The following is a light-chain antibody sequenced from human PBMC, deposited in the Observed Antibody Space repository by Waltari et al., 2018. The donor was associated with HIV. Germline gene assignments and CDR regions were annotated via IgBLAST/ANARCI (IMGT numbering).Light chain of an antibody. V-gene: IGKV3-15*01. J-gene: IGKJ5*01. CDR2: GAS. Sequence: EIVMTQSPATLSVSPGERATLPCRASQSVSSNLAWYQQKPVQAPRLLIYGASTRATGIPARFSGSGSGTEFTLTISSLQSEDFAVYYCQQYNNWPLTFGQGTRLEIK. CDR1: QSVSSN. CDR3: QQYNNWPLT.